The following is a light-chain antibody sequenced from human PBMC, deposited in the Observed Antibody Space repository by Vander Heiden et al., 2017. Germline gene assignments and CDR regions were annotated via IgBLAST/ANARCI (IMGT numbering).Light chain of an antibody. Sequence: DIQMTQSPSSLSASVGDRVTITCRASQSISSYLNWYQQKPGKAPKLLIYAASSLQSGVPSRFSGSGSGTDFTLSISMLHPEDFATYYCQQCYTTLWTFGQGTKVEIK. CDR2: AAS. J-gene: IGKJ1*01. CDR3: QQCYTTLWT. V-gene: IGKV1-39*01. CDR1: QSISSY.